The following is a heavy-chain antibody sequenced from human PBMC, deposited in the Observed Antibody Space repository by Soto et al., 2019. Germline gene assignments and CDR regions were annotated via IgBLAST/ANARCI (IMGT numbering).Heavy chain of an antibody. CDR3: ARGRYCSGGSCSTDY. Sequence: GGSLSLSCAASGFTFSDFGMHWVRQAPGKGLEWVALIWYDGSGKYYEDSVKGRFTIARDNSKSTLFLLMNSLRIEDTAVYYCARGRYCSGGSCSTDYWGQGTLVTVSS. J-gene: IGHJ4*02. CDR1: GFTFSDFG. CDR2: IWYDGSGK. D-gene: IGHD2-15*01. V-gene: IGHV3-33*01.